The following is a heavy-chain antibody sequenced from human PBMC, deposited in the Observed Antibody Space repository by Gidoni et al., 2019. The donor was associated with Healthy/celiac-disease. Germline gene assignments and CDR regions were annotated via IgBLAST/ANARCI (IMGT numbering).Heavy chain of an antibody. CDR2: ISYDGSNK. CDR3: ARDPGPIAVAGTGLCNY. Sequence: QVQLVESGGGVVQPGRSLRLSCAASGFTFSSYAMHWVRQAPGKGLEWVAVISYDGSNKYYADSVKGRFTISRDNSKNTLYLQMNSLRAEDTAVYYCARDPGPIAVAGTGLCNYWGQGTLVTVSS. V-gene: IGHV3-30-3*01. J-gene: IGHJ4*02. CDR1: GFTFSSYA. D-gene: IGHD6-19*01.